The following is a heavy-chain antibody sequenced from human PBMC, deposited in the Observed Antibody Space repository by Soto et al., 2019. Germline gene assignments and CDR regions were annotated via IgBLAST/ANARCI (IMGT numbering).Heavy chain of an antibody. J-gene: IGHJ4*02. CDR2: IYYSGST. Sequence: SVTLSLTCTVTSASIISYYWSWIPEPPGKGLEWIGYIYYSGSTNYNPSLKSRVTISVYTSKNQFSLKLNSMTAADTAVYYCARHNYGSGSTYFDYWGQGTLVSVS. CDR3: ARHNYGSGSTYFDY. CDR1: SASIISYY. D-gene: IGHD3-10*01. V-gene: IGHV4-59*08.